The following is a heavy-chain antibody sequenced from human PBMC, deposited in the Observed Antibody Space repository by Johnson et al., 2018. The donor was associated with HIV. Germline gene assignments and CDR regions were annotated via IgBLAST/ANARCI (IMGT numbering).Heavy chain of an antibody. CDR3: AREGPNYYDRSAYYAFDI. V-gene: IGHV3-9*01. J-gene: IGHJ3*02. CDR1: GFTFDDYA. D-gene: IGHD3-22*01. Sequence: VQLVESGGGLVQPGRSLRLSCAASGFTFDDYAMHWVRQAPGMGLELVSGISWNSGNIYYADSVKGRFTISRDNAKNSLFLQMHSLRAEDTALYYCAREGPNYYDRSAYYAFDIWGQGTTVTVSS. CDR2: ISWNSGNI.